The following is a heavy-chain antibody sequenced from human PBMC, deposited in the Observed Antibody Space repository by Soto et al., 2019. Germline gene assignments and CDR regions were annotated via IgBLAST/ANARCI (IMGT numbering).Heavy chain of an antibody. CDR3: ARDRKYYFDY. CDR2: MSSDGSNE. Sequence: GGSLRLSCEDSGFTFINNAMHWVRQAPGKGLEWVAFMSSDGSNEYYADSVKGRFTISRDNSKKTLFLQMNSLRTEDTAVYYCARDRKYYFDYWGQGTLVTVSS. J-gene: IGHJ4*02. V-gene: IGHV3-30-3*01. CDR1: GFTFINNA.